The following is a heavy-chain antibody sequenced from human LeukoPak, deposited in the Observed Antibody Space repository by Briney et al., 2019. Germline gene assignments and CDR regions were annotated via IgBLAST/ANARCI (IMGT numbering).Heavy chain of an antibody. CDR1: GGSISSYY. J-gene: IGHJ4*02. Sequence: SETLSLTCTVSGGSISSYYWSWIRQPPGKGLEWSGNIYDSGSTNYNPSLKSRVTISVVTSQNQCSLKLSSVTAADTAVYYCARQSISGSSLSYFDYWGQGTLVNVSS. D-gene: IGHD3-22*01. CDR2: IYDSGST. CDR3: ARQSISGSSLSYFDY. V-gene: IGHV4-59*01.